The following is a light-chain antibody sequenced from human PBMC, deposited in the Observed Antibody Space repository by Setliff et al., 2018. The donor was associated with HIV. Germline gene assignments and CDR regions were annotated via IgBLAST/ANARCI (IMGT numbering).Light chain of an antibody. V-gene: IGLV3-21*04. Sequence: SYELTQPPSVSVAPGKTARITCGGNNIGSKSVHWYQQKPGQAPVLVIYYDSERPSGIPERFSGSNSGNTATLIISRVEAGDEAAYYCQVWDSSSDHVFGTGTKV. J-gene: IGLJ1*01. CDR2: YDS. CDR1: NIGSKS. CDR3: QVWDSSSDHV.